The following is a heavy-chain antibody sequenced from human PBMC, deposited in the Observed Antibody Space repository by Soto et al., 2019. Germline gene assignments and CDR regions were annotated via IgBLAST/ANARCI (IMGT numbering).Heavy chain of an antibody. CDR1: GFTFEDYA. CDR2: INWNSGSI. CDR3: AKGRGALAVVSNWFDP. V-gene: IGHV3-9*01. D-gene: IGHD3-22*01. Sequence: EVQLVESGGGLVQPGRSLRLSCAAFGFTFEDYAMHWIRQTPGKGLEWVAGINWNSGSIGYADSVKGRFTISRDNANNSLYLQMDSLRTDDTALYFCAKGRGALAVVSNWFDPWGQGTLVTVSS. J-gene: IGHJ5*02.